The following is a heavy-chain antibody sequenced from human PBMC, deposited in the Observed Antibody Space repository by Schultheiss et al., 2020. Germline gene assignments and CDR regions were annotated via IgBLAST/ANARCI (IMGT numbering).Heavy chain of an antibody. CDR1: GYTFTSYA. V-gene: IGHV1-18*01. D-gene: IGHD4-11*01. J-gene: IGHJ5*02. CDR2: ISAYNGNT. CDR3: ARGGDSNDWFDP. Sequence: ASVKVSCKASGYTFTSYAMHWVRQAPGQRLEWMGWISAYNGNTNYAQKLQGRVTMTTDTSTSTAYMELRSLRSDDTAVYYCARGGDSNDWFDPWGQGTLVTVSS.